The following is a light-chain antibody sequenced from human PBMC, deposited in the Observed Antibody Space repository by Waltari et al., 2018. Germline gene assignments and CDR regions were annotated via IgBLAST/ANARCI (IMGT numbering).Light chain of an antibody. CDR3: SSNAGTTGV. CDR1: SSNIGRDNY. Sequence: QSALTQPPSASGSPGQSVTISCPGTSSNIGRDNYVSWYQHHPGKAPKLIIYEFSNRPSGVPDRFSGSKSGNTASLTVSGLQPEDEADYYCSSNAGTTGVFGSGTKVTVL. V-gene: IGLV2-8*01. J-gene: IGLJ1*01. CDR2: EFS.